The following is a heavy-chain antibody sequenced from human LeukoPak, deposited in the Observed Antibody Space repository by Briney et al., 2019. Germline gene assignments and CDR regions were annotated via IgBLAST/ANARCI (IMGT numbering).Heavy chain of an antibody. CDR2: IYYSGST. V-gene: IGHV4-59*01. Sequence: SETLSLTCTVSGGSISSYYWSWIRQPPGKGLEWIGCIYYSGSTNYNPSLKSRVTISVDTSKNQFSLKLSSVTAADTAVYYCARDGGVTMVRGVQNAFDIWGQGTMVTVSS. D-gene: IGHD3-10*01. CDR3: ARDGGVTMVRGVQNAFDI. J-gene: IGHJ3*02. CDR1: GGSISSYY.